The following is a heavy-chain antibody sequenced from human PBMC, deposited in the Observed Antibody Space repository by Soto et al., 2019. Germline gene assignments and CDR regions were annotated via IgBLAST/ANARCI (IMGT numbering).Heavy chain of an antibody. D-gene: IGHD3-10*01. J-gene: IGHJ4*02. CDR2: IWSDGSEK. Sequence: QVQLVESGGGVVQPGRSLRLPCAASGFTFSSNGMHWVRQAPGKGLEWVAVIWSDGSEKYYADSVKGRFSISRDNSKNTLYLHMDSLRAEDTAVYYCARDLGRFNFGSAYFVYWGQGTLVTVSS. V-gene: IGHV3-33*01. CDR3: ARDLGRFNFGSAYFVY. CDR1: GFTFSSNG.